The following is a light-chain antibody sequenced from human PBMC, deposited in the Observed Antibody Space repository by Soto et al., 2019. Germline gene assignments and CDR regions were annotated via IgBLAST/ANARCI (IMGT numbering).Light chain of an antibody. V-gene: IGKV1-39*01. J-gene: IGKJ1*01. CDR3: HQSYGTPWT. CDR1: QNIDIY. Sequence: IPVRESPDSLYTNVWDKITITCRASQNIDIYLNWYQQNPGTAPKVLIYAADSLQSGVPSRFSGRGSGTYFTLTISNLQPEDFASYYCHQSYGTPWTFGQGAKVDIK. CDR2: AAD.